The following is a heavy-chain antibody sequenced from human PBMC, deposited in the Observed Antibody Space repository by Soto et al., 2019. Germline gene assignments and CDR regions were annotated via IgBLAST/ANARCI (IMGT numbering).Heavy chain of an antibody. CDR1: GGSISSGGYY. D-gene: IGHD2-15*01. CDR2: IYYSGST. CDR3: ARDPGYCSGGSCRTPDGMDV. Sequence: SETLSLTCTVSGGSISSGGYYWSWIRQHLGKGLEWIGYIYYSGSTYYNPSLKSRVTISVDTSKNQFSLKLSSVTAADTAVYYCARDPGYCSGGSCRTPDGMDVWGQGTTVTVSS. V-gene: IGHV4-31*03. J-gene: IGHJ6*02.